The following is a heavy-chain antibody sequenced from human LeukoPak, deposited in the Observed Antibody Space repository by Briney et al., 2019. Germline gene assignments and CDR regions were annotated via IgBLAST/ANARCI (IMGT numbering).Heavy chain of an antibody. CDR2: MNPNSGNT. J-gene: IGHJ5*02. CDR1: GYTFTSYD. Sequence: ASVKVSCKASGYTFTSYDINWVRQATGQGLEWMGWMNPNSGNTGYAQKFQGRVTMTRNTSISTAYMELSSLRSEDTAVYYCARGRYSSGSYYNPNYNWFDPWGQGTLVTVSS. CDR3: ARGRYSSGSYYNPNYNWFDP. D-gene: IGHD3-10*01. V-gene: IGHV1-8*01.